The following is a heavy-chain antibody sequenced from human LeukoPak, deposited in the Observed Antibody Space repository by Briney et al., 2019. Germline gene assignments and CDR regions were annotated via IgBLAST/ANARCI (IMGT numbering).Heavy chain of an antibody. D-gene: IGHD1-26*01. Sequence: ASVKVSCKASGYTFTSYYMHWVRQAPGQGLEWMGIINPSGGSTSYAQKFQGRVTITADESTSTAYMELSSLRSEDTAVYYCARGMVGATHCFDYWGQGTLVTVSS. CDR1: GYTFTSYY. CDR3: ARGMVGATHCFDY. J-gene: IGHJ4*02. V-gene: IGHV1-46*01. CDR2: INPSGGST.